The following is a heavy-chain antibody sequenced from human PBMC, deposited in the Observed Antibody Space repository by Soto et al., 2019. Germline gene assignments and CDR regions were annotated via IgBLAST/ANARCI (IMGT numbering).Heavy chain of an antibody. CDR1: GYTFTRHW. D-gene: IGHD3-22*01. V-gene: IGHV5-51*01. Sequence: GESLKISCKGSGYTFTRHWITWVRQMPGKGLEWMGIVYPGDSDTTYSPSFQDQVTISVDKSINTAYLQWSTLTASDTAMYYCARGGSSDSSNYLNWFDPWGQGTLVTVSS. J-gene: IGHJ5*02. CDR3: ARGGSSDSSNYLNWFDP. CDR2: VYPGDSDT.